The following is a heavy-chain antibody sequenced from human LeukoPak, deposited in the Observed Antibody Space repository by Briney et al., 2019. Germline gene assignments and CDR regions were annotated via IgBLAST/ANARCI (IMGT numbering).Heavy chain of an antibody. CDR2: IYSGGST. CDR3: ARVDIVATAYGMDV. CDR1: GFTVSSNY. V-gene: IGHV3-66*01. J-gene: IGHJ6*02. D-gene: IGHD5-12*01. Sequence: GGSLRLSCAASGFTVSSNYMNWVRQAPGKGLEWVSVIYSGGSTYYTDSVKGRFTISRDNSKNTLYLQMNTLRAEDTAVYYCARVDIVATAYGMDVWGQGTTVTVSS.